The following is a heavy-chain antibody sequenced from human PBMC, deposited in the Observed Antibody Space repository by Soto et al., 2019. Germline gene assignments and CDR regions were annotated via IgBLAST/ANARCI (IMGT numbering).Heavy chain of an antibody. CDR3: GRVVEGATRHTDFDS. Sequence: PSETLCLTGAVSCVCIHNSHSCWGWIRQPPGKGLEFIANVYYGGFAHCNPSFKSRGTISVDTATNQVSLRMSSVTAADTAVYFCGRVVEGATRHTDFDSWGQGTLVTVSS. CDR2: VYYGGFA. J-gene: IGHJ5*01. V-gene: IGHV4-39*01. D-gene: IGHD2-21*01. CDR1: CVCIHNSHSC.